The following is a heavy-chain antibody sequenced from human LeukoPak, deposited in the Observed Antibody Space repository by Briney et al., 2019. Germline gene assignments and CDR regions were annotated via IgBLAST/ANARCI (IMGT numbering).Heavy chain of an antibody. D-gene: IGHD4-17*01. CDR3: AIIATVSPGH. CDR1: GITFSRFA. Sequence: GGSLRLSCTASGITFSRFAMAWVRQTPGKGLEWISSITSTGGRTFYADSVKGRFTISRDNSNNTLSLQMSSLRVDDTAVYYCAIIATVSPGHWGQGTLVTVSS. CDR2: ITSTGGRT. J-gene: IGHJ4*02. V-gene: IGHV3-23*01.